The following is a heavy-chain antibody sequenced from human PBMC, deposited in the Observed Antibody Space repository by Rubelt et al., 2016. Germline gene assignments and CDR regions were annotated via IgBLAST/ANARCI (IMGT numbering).Heavy chain of an antibody. CDR2: INPNSGGT. V-gene: IGHV1-2*04. CDR3: ARGDPIVATIGFLGSYYYYGIDV. J-gene: IGHJ6*02. D-gene: IGHD5-12*01. Sequence: GQGLEWMGWINPNSGGTNYAQKFQGWVTMTRDTSISTAYMELSRLRSDDTAVYYCARGDPIVATIGFLGSYYYYGIDVWGQGTTVTVSS.